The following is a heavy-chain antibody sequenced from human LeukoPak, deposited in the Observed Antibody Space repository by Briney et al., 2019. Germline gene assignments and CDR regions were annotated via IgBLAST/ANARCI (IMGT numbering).Heavy chain of an antibody. CDR3: ARDGSYGTFDY. Sequence: SVKVSCKASGGTFSSYAISWVRQAPGQGLEWMGGIIPIFGTANYAQKFQGRVTITADKSTSTAYLELSSLRSEDTAVYYCARDGSYGTFDYWGQGTLVTVSS. V-gene: IGHV1-69*06. J-gene: IGHJ4*02. D-gene: IGHD5-18*01. CDR1: GGTFSSYA. CDR2: IIPIFGTA.